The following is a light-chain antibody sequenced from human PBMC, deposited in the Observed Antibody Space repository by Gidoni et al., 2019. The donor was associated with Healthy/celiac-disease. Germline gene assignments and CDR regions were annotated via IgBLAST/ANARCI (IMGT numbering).Light chain of an antibody. CDR1: QSVSSSY. V-gene: IGKV3-20*01. J-gene: IGKJ4*01. Sequence: EIVLTQSPGTLSLSPGERATLSCRASQSVSSSYLAWYQQKPGQPPMLLNYGASSRATGIPDRFSGSGSGTDFTLTISRLEPEDFAVYYCQQYGSSPRVTFXGXTKVEIK. CDR3: QQYGSSPRVT. CDR2: GAS.